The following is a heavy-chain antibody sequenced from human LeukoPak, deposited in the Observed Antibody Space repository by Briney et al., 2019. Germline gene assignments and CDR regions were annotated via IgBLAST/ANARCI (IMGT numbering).Heavy chain of an antibody. CDR2: IYHSGST. CDR3: ARGGGPPQGYFDY. CDR1: GGSISSSNW. Sequence: SETLSPTCAVSGGSISSSNWWSWVRQPPGKGLEWIGEIYHSGSTNYNPSLKSRVTISVDKSKNQFSLKLSSVTAADTAVYYCARGGGPPQGYFDYWGQGTLVTVSS. J-gene: IGHJ4*02. V-gene: IGHV4-4*02.